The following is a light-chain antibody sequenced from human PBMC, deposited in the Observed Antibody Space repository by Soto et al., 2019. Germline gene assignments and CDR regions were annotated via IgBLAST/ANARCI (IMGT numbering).Light chain of an antibody. CDR2: DAF. J-gene: IGKJ5*01. CDR3: QQRSNWPIT. Sequence: EIVLTQSPVTLSLSPGERATLSCRASQSVSRYLAWYQQKPDQAPRLLIYDAFNRATGIPDRFSGSGSGTDFTLTISSLEPEDFVVYYCQQRSNWPITFGQGTRLEIK. V-gene: IGKV3-11*01. CDR1: QSVSRY.